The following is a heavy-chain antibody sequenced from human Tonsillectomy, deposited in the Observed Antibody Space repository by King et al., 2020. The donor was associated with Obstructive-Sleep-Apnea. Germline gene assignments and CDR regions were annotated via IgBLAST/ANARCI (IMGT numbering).Heavy chain of an antibody. J-gene: IGHJ4*02. Sequence: VQLQESGPVLVKPSETLSLTCTVSGASIRGHYWSWIRQPPGKGLDLLVYIDYTGSTKNNPSLKSRVTISLDTSNSQLFLTLSSVTAADTAVYYCASTALLTGYLYYFDYWGQGTLVTVSS. D-gene: IGHD3-9*01. CDR1: GASIRGHY. CDR3: ASTALLTGYLYYFDY. V-gene: IGHV4-59*11. CDR2: IDYTGST.